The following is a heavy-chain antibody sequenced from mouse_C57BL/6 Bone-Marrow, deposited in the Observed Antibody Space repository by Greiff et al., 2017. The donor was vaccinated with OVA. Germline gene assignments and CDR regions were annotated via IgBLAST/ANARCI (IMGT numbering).Heavy chain of an antibody. Sequence: QVQLQQPGAELVMPGASVKLSCKASGYTFTSYWMHWVKQRPGQGLEWIGEIDPSDSYTNYNQKFKGKSTLTVDKSSSTAYMQLSSLTSEDSAVYYCAHYDGSRYVWGTGTTVTVSS. CDR2: IDPSDSYT. CDR3: AHYDGSRYV. D-gene: IGHD1-1*01. CDR1: GYTFTSYW. V-gene: IGHV1-69*01. J-gene: IGHJ1*03.